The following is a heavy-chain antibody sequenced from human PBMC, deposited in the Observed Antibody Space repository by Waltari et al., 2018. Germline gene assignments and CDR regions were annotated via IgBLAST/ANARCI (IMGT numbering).Heavy chain of an antibody. J-gene: IGHJ6*03. V-gene: IGHV4-39*07. D-gene: IGHD3-10*02. CDR3: ARDSGALFGEAYYMDV. Sequence: QLQLQESGPGLVKPSETLSLTCTVSGGSISSSSYYWGWIRQPPGKGLEWIGSIYYSGSTSYNPSLKSRVTISVDTSKNQFSLKLSSVTAADTAVYYCARDSGALFGEAYYMDVWGKGTTVTVSS. CDR1: GGSISSSSYY. CDR2: IYYSGST.